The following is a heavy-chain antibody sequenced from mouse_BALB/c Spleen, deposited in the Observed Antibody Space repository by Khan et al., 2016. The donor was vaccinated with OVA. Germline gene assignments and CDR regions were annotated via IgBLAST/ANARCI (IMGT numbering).Heavy chain of an antibody. Sequence: EVQLVESGPGLVKPSQSLSLTCTVTGYSITSDYAWNWIRQFPGNKLEWMGYISYSGSTSYNPSLKSRISITRDTSKNQFFLQLNSVTTEYTATYYCARSIMANWGQGTTLPVSS. J-gene: IGHJ2*01. CDR1: GYSITSDYA. V-gene: IGHV3-2*02. CDR3: ARSIMAN. CDR2: ISYSGST.